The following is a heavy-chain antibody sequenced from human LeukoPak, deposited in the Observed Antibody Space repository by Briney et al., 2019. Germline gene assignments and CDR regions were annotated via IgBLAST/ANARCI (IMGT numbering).Heavy chain of an antibody. J-gene: IGHJ6*03. CDR2: IKQDGSEK. Sequence: GGSLRLSCAASGFTVSSNYMSWVRQAPGKGLEWVANIKQDGSEKYYVDSVKGRFTIPRDNAKNSLYLQMNSMRAEDTAVYYCARDRVEEQPDNYYYYMDVWGKGTTGTVSS. CDR1: GFTVSSNY. CDR3: ARDRVEEQPDNYYYYMDV. D-gene: IGHD6-13*01. V-gene: IGHV3-7*01.